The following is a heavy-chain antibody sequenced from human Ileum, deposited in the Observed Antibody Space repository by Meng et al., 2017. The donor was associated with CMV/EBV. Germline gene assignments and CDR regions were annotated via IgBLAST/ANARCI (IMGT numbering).Heavy chain of an antibody. CDR1: GGSFSDYY. CDR2: VHHSGIT. J-gene: IGHJ4*02. V-gene: IGHV4-34*01. CDR3: ATNSEDY. D-gene: IGHD4-23*01. Sequence: QGRLQQWGAGLLKPSETLSLPCAVYGGSFSDYYWIWIRQSPGKGLEWIGEVHHSGITNCNPSLKSRVTISVDTSKNQFFLKLTSVTAADTGLYYCATNSEDYWGQGTLVTVSS.